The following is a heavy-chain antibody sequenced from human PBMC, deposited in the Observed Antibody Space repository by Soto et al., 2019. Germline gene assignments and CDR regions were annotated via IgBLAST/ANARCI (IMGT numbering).Heavy chain of an antibody. J-gene: IGHJ6*02. D-gene: IGHD3-10*01. CDR3: ARVLLWFGELLTPYYCGMDV. V-gene: IGHV1-3*01. CDR2: INAGNGNT. Sequence: ASVKVSCKASGYTFTSYAMHWVRQAPGQRLEWMGWINAGNGNTKYSQKFQGRVTITRDTSASTAYMELSSLRSEDTAVYYCARVLLWFGELLTPYYCGMDVWGQGTTVTVSS. CDR1: GYTFTSYA.